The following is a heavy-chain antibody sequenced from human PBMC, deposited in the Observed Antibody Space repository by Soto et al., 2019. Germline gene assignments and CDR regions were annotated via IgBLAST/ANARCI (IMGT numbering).Heavy chain of an antibody. J-gene: IGHJ4*02. CDR1: GFTFSSYA. V-gene: IGHV3-23*01. D-gene: IGHD4-17*01. CDR2: ISGSGGST. Sequence: PGGSLRLSCAASGFTFSSYAMSWVRQAPGKGLEWVSAISGSGGSTYYADSVKGRFTISRDNSKNTLYLQMNGLRAEDTAVYYCAKARTVTLLFDYWGQGTLVTVSS. CDR3: AKARTVTLLFDY.